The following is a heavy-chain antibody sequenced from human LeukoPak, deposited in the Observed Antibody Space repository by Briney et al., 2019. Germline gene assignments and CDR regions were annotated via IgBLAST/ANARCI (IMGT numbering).Heavy chain of an antibody. CDR1: GGSFSGYY. J-gene: IGHJ4*02. CDR2: INHSGST. Sequence: PSETLTLTCAVYGGSFSGYYWSWIRQPPGKGLEWIGEINHSGSTNYNPSLKSRVTISVDTSKNQFSLKLSSVTAADTAVYYCARSPYGDYEKYYFDYCGQGTLVTVSS. D-gene: IGHD4-17*01. CDR3: ARSPYGDYEKYYFDY. V-gene: IGHV4-34*01.